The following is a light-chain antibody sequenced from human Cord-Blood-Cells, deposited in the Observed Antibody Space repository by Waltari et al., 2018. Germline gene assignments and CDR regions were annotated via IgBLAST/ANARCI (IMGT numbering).Light chain of an antibody. CDR3: QQYGSSRP. Sequence: DIVLTQSPGTLSLSPGERATLSCRASQSVSSSYFAWDQQKPGQLPRLLIYGASSLATGIPDRFSGSGSGTDFTLTISRLEPADVPVYYCQQYGSSRPFGQGTKVEIK. V-gene: IGKV3-20*01. J-gene: IGKJ1*01. CDR2: GAS. CDR1: QSVSSSY.